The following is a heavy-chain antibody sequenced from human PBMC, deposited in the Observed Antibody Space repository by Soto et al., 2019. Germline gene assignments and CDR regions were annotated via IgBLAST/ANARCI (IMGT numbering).Heavy chain of an antibody. CDR3: ARHGFSSCRNIDFDY. CDR2: ISYSGST. V-gene: IGHV4-59*08. CDR1: GGSISSYY. J-gene: IGHJ4*02. Sequence: QVQLQESGPGLVKPSETLSLTCTVSGGSISSYYWSWLRQPPGTGLEWIGYISYSGSTNYIPSLHCGVTISVDTSNNRYSLKLGSLPAADSAVYYCARHGFSSCRNIDFDYWGQGTLVTVSS. D-gene: IGHD6-19*01.